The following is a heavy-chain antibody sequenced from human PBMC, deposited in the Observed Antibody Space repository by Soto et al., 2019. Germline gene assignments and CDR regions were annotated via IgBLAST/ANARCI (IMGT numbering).Heavy chain of an antibody. J-gene: IGHJ4*02. D-gene: IGHD1-1*01. CDR2: IWYDGSNK. Sequence: QVQLVESGGGVVQPGRSLRLSCAASGFTFSSYGMHWVRQAPGKGLEWVAVIWYDGSNKYYADSVKGRFTISRDNSKNTLYLQINSLRAEDTAVYYCARDQLNDGLDYWGQGTLVTVSS. V-gene: IGHV3-33*01. CDR1: GFTFSSYG. CDR3: ARDQLNDGLDY.